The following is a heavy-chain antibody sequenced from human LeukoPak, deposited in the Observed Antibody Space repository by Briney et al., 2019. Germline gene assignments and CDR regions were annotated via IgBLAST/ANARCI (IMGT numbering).Heavy chain of an antibody. V-gene: IGHV4-34*01. CDR2: INHGGFT. J-gene: IGHJ3*02. CDR1: GASLSGYY. D-gene: IGHD5-18*01. CDR3: ARSHLWPSGTFDI. Sequence: SETLSLTCAVSGASLSGYYWSWIRQSPGKGLEWIGEINHGGFTNYNPSLKSRVTISVDTSRNQIALRLSSLTAAETAVYFCARSHLWPSGTFDIWGQGTVVAVSS.